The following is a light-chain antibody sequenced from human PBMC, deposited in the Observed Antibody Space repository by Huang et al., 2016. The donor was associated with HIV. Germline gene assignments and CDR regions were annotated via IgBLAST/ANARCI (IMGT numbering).Light chain of an antibody. CDR1: QSLLHSNNKNY. Sequence: DIVMTQSPDSLTVSLGERATINCKSSQSLLHSNNKNYLPWYQQKPGRTPKRLIYWSSTRESGVPDRFSGDASGSNFTLTINSLQAEDVAVYYCQQYITTPLTFGGGTKVEI. CDR2: WSS. J-gene: IGKJ4*01. V-gene: IGKV4-1*01. CDR3: QQYITTPLT.